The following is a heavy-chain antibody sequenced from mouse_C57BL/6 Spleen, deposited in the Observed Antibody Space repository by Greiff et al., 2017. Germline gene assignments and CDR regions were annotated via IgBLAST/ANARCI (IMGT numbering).Heavy chain of an antibody. J-gene: IGHJ1*03. CDR2: INYDGSST. CDR3: SRREVLGYFDG. V-gene: IGHV5-16*01. D-gene: IGHD2-14*01. Sequence: DVHLVESEGGLVQPGSSMKLSCTASGFTFSDYYMAWVRQVPEKGLEWVANINYDGSSTYYLDSLKSRFIISRDNAKNMLYLQMSSLKSEDTATYYCSRREVLGYFDGWGTGTTVTVAS. CDR1: GFTFSDYY.